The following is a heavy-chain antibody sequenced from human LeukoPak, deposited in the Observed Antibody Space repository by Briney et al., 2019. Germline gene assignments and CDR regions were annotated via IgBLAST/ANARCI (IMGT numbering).Heavy chain of an antibody. V-gene: IGHV4-38-2*02. D-gene: IGHD2-15*01. Sequence: SETLSLTCTVSGYSISSGYYWGWIRPPPGKGLEWIGSIYHSGSTYYNPSIKSRVTISVDTSKNQFSLKLSSVTAADTAVYYCARVVAETAYPDPWGQGTLVTVSS. CDR1: GYSISSGYY. J-gene: IGHJ5*02. CDR3: ARVVAETAYPDP. CDR2: IYHSGST.